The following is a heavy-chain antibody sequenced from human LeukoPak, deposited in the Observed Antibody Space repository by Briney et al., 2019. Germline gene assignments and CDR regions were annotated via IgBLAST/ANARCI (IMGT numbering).Heavy chain of an antibody. CDR2: INQGGSES. J-gene: IGHJ4*02. D-gene: IGHD3-10*01. Sequence: GGSLRLSCAASGFTFSTFWMTWVRQAPGKGLEWVANINQGGSESYYVDSVKGRFTIFRDNAESSLYLQLNSLGAEDTAVYYCVRSPMVRGVIPHFDSWGQGTLVTVSS. CDR1: GFTFSTFW. CDR3: VRSPMVRGVIPHFDS. V-gene: IGHV3-7*01.